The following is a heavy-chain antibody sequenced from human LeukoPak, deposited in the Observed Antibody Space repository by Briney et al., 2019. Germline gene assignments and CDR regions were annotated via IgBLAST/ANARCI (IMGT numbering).Heavy chain of an antibody. Sequence: PSETLSLTCTVSGGSISSYYWSWIRQPPGKGLEWIGYIYYSGSTNYNPSLKSRVTISVDTSKNQFSLKLSSVTAADTAVYYCATDAYYYDSSGPKGPGWGQGTLVTVSS. V-gene: IGHV4-59*01. CDR1: GGSISSYY. D-gene: IGHD3-22*01. CDR3: ATDAYYYDSSGPKGPG. CDR2: IYYSGST. J-gene: IGHJ4*02.